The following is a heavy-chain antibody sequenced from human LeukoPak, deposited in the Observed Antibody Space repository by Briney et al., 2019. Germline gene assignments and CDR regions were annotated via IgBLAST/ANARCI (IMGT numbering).Heavy chain of an antibody. V-gene: IGHV3-74*01. CDR2: INPDGSTI. CDR1: RFTFSSYW. CDR3: ARPFDY. Sequence: GGSLRLSCAASRFTFSSYWVHWVRQAPGKGLMWVSRINPDGSTIDYADSVKGRFTISRDNAKNTLYLQMNSLRAEDTAVYYCARPFDYWGRGTLVTVSS. J-gene: IGHJ4*02.